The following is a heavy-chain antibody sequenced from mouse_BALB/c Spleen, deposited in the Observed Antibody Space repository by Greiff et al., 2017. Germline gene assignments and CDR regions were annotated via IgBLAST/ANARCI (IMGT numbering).Heavy chain of an antibody. Sequence: VHLVESGPGLVAPSQSLSITCTVSGFSLTSYGVHWVRQPPGKGLEWLGVIWAGGSTNYNSALMSRLSISKDNSKSQVFLKMNSLQTDDTAMYYCARGFITTVRDYWGQGTSVTVSS. J-gene: IGHJ4*01. CDR3: ARGFITTVRDY. CDR2: IWAGGST. V-gene: IGHV2-9*02. CDR1: GFSLTSYG. D-gene: IGHD1-1*01.